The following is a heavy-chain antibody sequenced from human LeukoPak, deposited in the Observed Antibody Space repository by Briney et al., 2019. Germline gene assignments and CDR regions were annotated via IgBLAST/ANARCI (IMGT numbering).Heavy chain of an antibody. CDR1: GGSISSYY. J-gene: IGHJ4*02. CDR3: ARVRRSAVAGLWLDY. CDR2: IYYSGST. Sequence: KPSETLSLTCTVSGGSISSYYWSWIRQPPGKGLEWIGYIYYSGSTNYNPSLKSRVTISVDTSKNQCSLKLSSVTAADTAVYYCARVRRSAVAGLWLDYWGQGTLVTVSS. D-gene: IGHD6-19*01. V-gene: IGHV4-59*01.